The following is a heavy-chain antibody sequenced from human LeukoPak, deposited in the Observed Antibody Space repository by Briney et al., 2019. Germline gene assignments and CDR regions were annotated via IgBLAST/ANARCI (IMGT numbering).Heavy chain of an antibody. D-gene: IGHD6-13*01. CDR3: ARDLPYSSSWESIDY. J-gene: IGHJ4*02. Sequence: ASVKVSCKASGYTFTSYGILWVRQAPGQGLEWMGWISTYNANTNYAQKIQGRVTMTTDTSTSTAYMELRSLRSDDTAVYYCARDLPYSSSWESIDYWGQGTLVTVSS. CDR2: ISTYNANT. V-gene: IGHV1-18*01. CDR1: GYTFTSYG.